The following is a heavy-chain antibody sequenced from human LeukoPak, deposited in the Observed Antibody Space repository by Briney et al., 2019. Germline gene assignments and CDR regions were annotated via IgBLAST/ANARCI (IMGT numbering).Heavy chain of an antibody. V-gene: IGHV3-48*01. Sequence: GGSLRLSCAASGFAFNTYSMNWVRQAPGKGLEWVSYIRSDSSIIYYADSVKGRFTMSRDNGKNSLYLQVNSLRVEDTAVYFCARVQAGKWDFDYWGQGTLVTVSS. D-gene: IGHD2-8*01. CDR3: ARVQAGKWDFDY. CDR2: IRSDSSII. CDR1: GFAFNTYS. J-gene: IGHJ4*02.